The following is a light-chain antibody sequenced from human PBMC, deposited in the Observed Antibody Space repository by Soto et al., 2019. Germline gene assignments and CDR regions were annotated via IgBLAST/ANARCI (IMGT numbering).Light chain of an antibody. J-gene: IGLJ2*01. CDR3: SSYTSSGTLV. V-gene: IGLV2-14*01. Sequence: QSVLTQPASVSGSPGQSITIPCTGTSSDVGGYNYVSWYQRHPGKAPKLIIYDVSNRPSGVPNRFSGSKSGNTASLTISGLQAEDEADYYCSSYTSSGTLVFGGGTQLTVL. CDR2: DVS. CDR1: SSDVGGYNY.